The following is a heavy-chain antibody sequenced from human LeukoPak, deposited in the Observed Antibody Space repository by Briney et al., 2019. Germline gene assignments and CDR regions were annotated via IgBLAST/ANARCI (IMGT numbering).Heavy chain of an antibody. CDR3: ARVRRFYYDSSTKGAFDI. Sequence: SETLSLTCTVSGYSISSGYYWGWIRQPPGKGLEWIGSIYHSGSTYYNPSLKSRVTISVDTSKKQFSLKLSSVTAADTAVYYCARVRRFYYDSSTKGAFDIWGQGTVVTVSS. CDR1: GYSISSGYY. D-gene: IGHD3-22*01. CDR2: IYHSGST. V-gene: IGHV4-38-2*02. J-gene: IGHJ3*02.